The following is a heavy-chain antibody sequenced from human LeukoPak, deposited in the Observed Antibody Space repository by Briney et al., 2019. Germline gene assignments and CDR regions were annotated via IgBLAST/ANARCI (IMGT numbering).Heavy chain of an antibody. Sequence: SETLSLTCAVYGGSFSGYYWSWIRQPPGKGLEWIGEINHSGSTNYNPSLKSRVTISVDTSKNQFSLKLSSVTAADTAVCYCARVGDGYTNDDYWGQGTLVTVSS. J-gene: IGHJ4*02. CDR3: ARVGDGYTNDDY. CDR1: GGSFSGYY. D-gene: IGHD3-16*01. V-gene: IGHV4-34*01. CDR2: INHSGST.